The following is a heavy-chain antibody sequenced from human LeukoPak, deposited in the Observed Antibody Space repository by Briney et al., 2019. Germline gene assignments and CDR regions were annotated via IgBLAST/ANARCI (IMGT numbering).Heavy chain of an antibody. CDR3: AKGGIGAAGAIDY. D-gene: IGHD6-13*01. V-gene: IGHV3-23*01. CDR1: GSTVKNYV. J-gene: IGHJ4*02. Sequence: PGGSLRLSCATSGSTVKNYVMGRVRSAPPKGQGRVLSLPGSGGDTYTADSVKGRFHISRDNSKNTMFLQMNSLRAEDAAVYHCAKGGIGAAGAIDYWGQGTLVTVSS. CDR2: LPGSGGDT.